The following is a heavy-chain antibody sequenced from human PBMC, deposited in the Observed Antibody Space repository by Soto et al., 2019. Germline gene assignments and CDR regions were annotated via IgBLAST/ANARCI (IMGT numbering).Heavy chain of an antibody. CDR1: GYTFTSYY. D-gene: IGHD2-2*02. J-gene: IGHJ4*02. Sequence: ASVKVSCKASGYTFTSYYMHWVRQAPGQGLEWMGIINPSGGRTSYAQKFQGRVTMTRDTSTSTVYMELSSLRSEDTALYYCARDPGYCSSTSCYTPLDYWGQGTLVTVSS. CDR2: INPSGGRT. CDR3: ARDPGYCSSTSCYTPLDY. V-gene: IGHV1-46*03.